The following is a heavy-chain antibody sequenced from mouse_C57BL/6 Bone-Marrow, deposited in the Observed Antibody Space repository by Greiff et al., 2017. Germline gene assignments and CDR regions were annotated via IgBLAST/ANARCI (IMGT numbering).Heavy chain of an antibody. J-gene: IGHJ3*01. CDR1: GFTFSNYW. V-gene: IGHV6-3*01. D-gene: IGHD1-1*01. CDR3: TGGTTVDRFAY. CDR2: IRLKSDNYAT. Sequence: EVQLVESGGGLVQPGGSMKLSCVASGFTFSNYWMNWVRQSPEKGLEWVAQIRLKSDNYATHYAESVKGRFTISRDDSKSSVYLQMNNLRAEDTGIYYCTGGTTVDRFAYWGQGTLVTVSA.